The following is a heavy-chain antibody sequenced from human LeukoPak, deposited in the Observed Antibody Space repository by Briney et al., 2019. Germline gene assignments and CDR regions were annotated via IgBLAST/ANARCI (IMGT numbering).Heavy chain of an antibody. V-gene: IGHV3-9*01. J-gene: IGHJ5*02. CDR2: ISWSSGSI. CDR3: AKDRVAVAGTPWFDP. Sequence: PGGSLRLSCAASGFTFDDYAMHWVRQAPGKGLEWVSGISWSSGSIGYADSVKGRFTISRDDAKNSLYLQMNSLRAEDTALYYCAKDRVAVAGTPWFDPWGQGTLVTVSS. CDR1: GFTFDDYA. D-gene: IGHD6-19*01.